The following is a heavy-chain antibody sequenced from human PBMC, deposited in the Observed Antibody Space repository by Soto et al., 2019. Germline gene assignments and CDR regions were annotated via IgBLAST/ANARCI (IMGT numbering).Heavy chain of an antibody. Sequence: QVQLQESGPGLVKPSETLSLTCTVSGGSISSYYWSWIRQPPGKGLEWIGHIYYSGSTNYNPALKSXXTXSXVASKNQFSLKLSSVTAADTAVYYCARDRLAYYFDYWGQGTLVTVSS. CDR2: IYYSGST. D-gene: IGHD3-3*02. CDR3: ARDRLAYYFDY. V-gene: IGHV4-59*01. J-gene: IGHJ4*02. CDR1: GGSISSYY.